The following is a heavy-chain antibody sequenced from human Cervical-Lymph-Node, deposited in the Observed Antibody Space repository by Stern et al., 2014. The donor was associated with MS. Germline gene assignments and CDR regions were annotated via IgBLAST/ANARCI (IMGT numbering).Heavy chain of an antibody. D-gene: IGHD3-16*01. J-gene: IGHJ3*02. CDR2: IIPVFRTA. V-gene: IGHV1-69*01. CDR3: ARALLHLGESLDAFDI. Sequence: QVQLVQSGAEVKKPRSSVKVSCKASGGTFSNYAFSWVRQAPGQGLEWMGAIIPVFRTANYAQRFQGRVMITADESTSTAYMELRSLRSEDTAVYYCARALLHLGESLDAFDIWGQGTMVTVSS. CDR1: GGTFSNYA.